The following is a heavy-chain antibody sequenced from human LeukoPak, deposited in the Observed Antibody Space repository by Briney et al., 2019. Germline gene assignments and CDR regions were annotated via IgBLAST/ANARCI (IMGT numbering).Heavy chain of an antibody. Sequence: ASGRVSCKASGYTFTDFYLHWVRQAPGQGLVWMGWINPYSGDTRYAEKFQGRVTMTRDTSNSTVYMEVNSLKSDDTAVYYCARLPVTGSGDYWGQGTLVVVSS. CDR1: GYTFTDFY. CDR3: ARLPVTGSGDY. D-gene: IGHD6-19*01. CDR2: INPYSGDT. V-gene: IGHV1-2*02. J-gene: IGHJ4*02.